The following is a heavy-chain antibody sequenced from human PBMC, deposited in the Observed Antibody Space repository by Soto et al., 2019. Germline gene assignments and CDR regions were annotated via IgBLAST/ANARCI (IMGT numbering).Heavy chain of an antibody. CDR2: IKQDGSEK. D-gene: IGHD7-27*01. J-gene: IGHJ6*02. CDR3: ARGQDWGCTYDVYDGMGV. V-gene: IGHV3-7*01. Sequence: GGSLRLSCAASGFTFSSYWMSWVRQAPGKGLEWVANIKQDGSEKYYVDSVKGRFTISRDNAKNSLYLQMNSLRAEDTAVYYCARGQDWGCTYDVYDGMGVWGQGTPVTVSS. CDR1: GFTFSSYW.